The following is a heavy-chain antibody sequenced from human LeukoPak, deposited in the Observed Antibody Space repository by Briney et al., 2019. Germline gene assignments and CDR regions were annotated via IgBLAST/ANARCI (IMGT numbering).Heavy chain of an antibody. CDR2: IYYSGST. CDR1: GDSINIGTYY. J-gene: IGHJ6*02. Sequence: SQTLSLTCTVSGDSINIGTYYCTSIRQHPGNGLEWIGYIYYSGSTYYNPSLKSRLTISVDTSKNQFSLRLNSVTAADTAVYYCARDQVTAIADYYYYGMDVWGQGTTVTVSS. D-gene: IGHD2-21*02. CDR3: ARDQVTAIADYYYYGMDV. V-gene: IGHV4-31*03.